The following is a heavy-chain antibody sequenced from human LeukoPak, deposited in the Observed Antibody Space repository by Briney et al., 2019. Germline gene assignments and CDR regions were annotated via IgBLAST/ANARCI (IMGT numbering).Heavy chain of an antibody. V-gene: IGHV1-2*02. CDR2: INPNSGGT. D-gene: IGHD6-19*01. CDR3: ARLFSSGWPFDY. Sequence: GASVKVSCKASGYTFTGYYMHLVRQAPGQGLEWMGWINPNSGGTNYAQKFQGRVTITRNTSIVTAYMELSRLRSDDTAVYYCARLFSSGWPFDYLGQGTLVTVSS. J-gene: IGHJ4*02. CDR1: GYTFTGYY.